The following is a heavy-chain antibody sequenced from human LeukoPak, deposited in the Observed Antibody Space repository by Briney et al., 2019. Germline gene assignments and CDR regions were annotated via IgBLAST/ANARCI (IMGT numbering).Heavy chain of an antibody. V-gene: IGHV1-69*06. J-gene: IGHJ4*02. Sequence: SVKVSCKSSGGTFTDYGISWVRHAPGQGLEWMGRIIPIFTTANYAQKFQGRVTITADTSTNTAYMELTSVRSEDTAVYYCASDGGFEYYFDYWGQGTLLTVSS. CDR2: IIPIFTTA. CDR1: GGTFTDYG. CDR3: ASDGGFEYYFDY. D-gene: IGHD2/OR15-2a*01.